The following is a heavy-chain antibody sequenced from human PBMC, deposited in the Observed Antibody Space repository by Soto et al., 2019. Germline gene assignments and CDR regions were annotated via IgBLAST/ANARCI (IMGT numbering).Heavy chain of an antibody. Sequence: QVQLVQSGAEVKKPGASVKVSCKASGYTFTSYGISWVRQAPGQGLEWMGWISAYNGNTNYAQKLQGRVTMTTDTSTSTACMELRSLRSDDTAVYYCARDFGPSGPSSTGYAFDIWGQGTMVTVSS. CDR2: ISAYNGNT. CDR1: GYTFTSYG. J-gene: IGHJ3*02. D-gene: IGHD5-12*01. CDR3: ARDFGPSGPSSTGYAFDI. V-gene: IGHV1-18*01.